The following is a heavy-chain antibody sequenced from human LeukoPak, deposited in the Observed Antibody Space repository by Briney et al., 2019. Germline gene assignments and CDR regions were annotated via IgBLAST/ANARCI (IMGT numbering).Heavy chain of an antibody. Sequence: GGSLRLSCAASGLTFRIYSMNWVRPAPGKGREWVSSISSSSRYIYYADSVKGRFTISRDNAKNSLYLQMSSLRAEDTAVCYCPRSKTHDFDAFDIWRQGTMATVSS. D-gene: IGHD2-21*02. CDR1: GLTFRIYS. CDR3: PRSKTHDFDAFDI. J-gene: IGHJ3*02. V-gene: IGHV3-21*01. CDR2: ISSSSRYI.